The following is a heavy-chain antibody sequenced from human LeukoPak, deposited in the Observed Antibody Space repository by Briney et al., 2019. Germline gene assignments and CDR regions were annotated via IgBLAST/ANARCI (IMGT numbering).Heavy chain of an antibody. CDR2: ISYDGSNK. J-gene: IGHJ6*04. CDR1: GFTFSSYG. CDR3: AKDKRPPALPRNYYGMDV. V-gene: IGHV3-30*18. Sequence: GGSLRLSCAASGFTFSSYGMHWVRQAPGKGLEWVAAISYDGSNKYYADSVKGRFTISRDNSKNTLYLQMNSLRAEDTAVYYCAKDKRPPALPRNYYGMDVWGKGTTVTVSS. D-gene: IGHD2-15*01.